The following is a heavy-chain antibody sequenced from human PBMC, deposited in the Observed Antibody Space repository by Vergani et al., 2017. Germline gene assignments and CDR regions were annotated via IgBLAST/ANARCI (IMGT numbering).Heavy chain of an antibody. CDR2: IYYSGST. Sequence: QVQLQESGPGLVKPSQTLSLTCTVSGGSISSGGYYWSWIRQHPGKGLEWIGYIYYSGSTYYNPSLKSRVTISVDTSKNQFSLKLSSVTAADTAVYYCARGGEYCTNGVCYGEVDWFDPWGQGTLVTVSS. CDR3: ARGGEYCTNGVCYGEVDWFDP. D-gene: IGHD2-8*01. CDR1: GGSISSGGYY. V-gene: IGHV4-31*03. J-gene: IGHJ5*02.